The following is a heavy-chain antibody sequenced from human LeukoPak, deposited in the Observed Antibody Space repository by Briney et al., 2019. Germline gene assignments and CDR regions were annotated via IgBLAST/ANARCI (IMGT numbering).Heavy chain of an antibody. Sequence: GGSLRLSCAASGFTFSIYAMSWVRQAPGKGLQWVSSITSRGESTWYADSVKGRFTITRDNSENTLYLQMHSLRAEDTAVYYCARDRPNYYGSDGHYYRRDGDYWGRGTLVSVSS. CDR1: GFTFSIYA. CDR3: ARDRPNYYGSDGHYYRRDGDY. CDR2: ITSRGEST. V-gene: IGHV3-23*01. D-gene: IGHD3-22*01. J-gene: IGHJ4*02.